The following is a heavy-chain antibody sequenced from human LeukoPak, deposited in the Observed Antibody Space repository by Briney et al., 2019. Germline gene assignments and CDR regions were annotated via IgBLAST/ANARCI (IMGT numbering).Heavy chain of an antibody. J-gene: IGHJ4*02. Sequence: SETLSLTCIVSGGSISSSSYYWGWIRQPPGKGLEWIGSIYYSGSTYYNPSLKSRLTMSVDTSKNQFSLKLSSVTAADTAVYYCARDPDFWSGYYNFDYWGQGTLVTVSS. V-gene: IGHV4-39*07. D-gene: IGHD3-3*01. CDR3: ARDPDFWSGYYNFDY. CDR1: GGSISSSSYY. CDR2: IYYSGST.